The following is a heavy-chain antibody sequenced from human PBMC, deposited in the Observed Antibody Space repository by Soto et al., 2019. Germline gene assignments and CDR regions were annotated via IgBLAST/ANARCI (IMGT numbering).Heavy chain of an antibody. CDR2: ISGSGGST. V-gene: IGHV3-23*01. CDR3: AKLGHWFGEFGTWFDP. Sequence: GGSLRLSWAAAGFTFGSYAVSWVRQAPGKGLEWVSAISGSGGSTYYADSVKGRFTISRDNSKNTLYLQMNSLRAEDTAVYYCAKLGHWFGEFGTWFDPWGQGTLVTVSS. CDR1: GFTFGSYA. D-gene: IGHD3-10*01. J-gene: IGHJ5*02.